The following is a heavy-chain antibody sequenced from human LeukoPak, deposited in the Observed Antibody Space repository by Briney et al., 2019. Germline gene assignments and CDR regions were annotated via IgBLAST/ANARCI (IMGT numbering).Heavy chain of an antibody. Sequence: PGESLWISFKGSGYRFTNYGISWVRPMPGKGLEWMGRIDPSDSYSNYGPSFQGHVTISADRSISTAYLQWRSLKASDTALYYCARQLDYYDKRDYWGQGTLVTVAS. J-gene: IGHJ4*02. V-gene: IGHV5-10-1*01. CDR2: IDPSDSYS. D-gene: IGHD3-22*01. CDR3: ARQLDYYDKRDY. CDR1: GYRFTNYG.